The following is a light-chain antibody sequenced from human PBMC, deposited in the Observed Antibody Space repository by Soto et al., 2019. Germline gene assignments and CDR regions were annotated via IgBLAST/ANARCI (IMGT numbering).Light chain of an antibody. CDR2: GAS. Sequence: EIVLTQSPGTLSLSPGDGATLFCRASQSVSSTYLAWYQQKPGQAPRLVIYGASNRATGIPDRFSGSGSGTDFTLTISRLEPEDFAVYYCQQYGGSMTFGQGTRLEIE. J-gene: IGKJ5*01. CDR3: QQYGGSMT. CDR1: QSVSSTY. V-gene: IGKV3-20*01.